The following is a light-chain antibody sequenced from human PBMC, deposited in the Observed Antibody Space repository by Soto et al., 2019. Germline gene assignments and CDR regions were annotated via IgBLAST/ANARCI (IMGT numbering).Light chain of an antibody. V-gene: IGKV3-15*01. CDR3: QQYNNWPWT. CDR2: GAS. J-gene: IGKJ1*01. CDR1: QSVSSN. Sequence: EILLKQSPANLSVSPGERATLSCRASQSVSSNLAWYQQKPGQAPRLLIYGASTRATGIPARFSGSGSGTEFTLTISSLQSEDFAVYYCQQYNNWPWTFGQGTKVDI.